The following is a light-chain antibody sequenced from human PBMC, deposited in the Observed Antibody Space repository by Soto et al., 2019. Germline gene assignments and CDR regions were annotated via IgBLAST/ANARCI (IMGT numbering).Light chain of an antibody. CDR1: QSVSSLY. J-gene: IGKJ1*01. V-gene: IGKV3-20*01. CDR3: LQYGRQPPWT. Sequence: EIVLAQSPGTLSLSPGERATLSCRASQSVSSLYLAWFQQKPGHAPRLLVYGAATGATGIPDRCSGSGYGTDFTLSTSRMEPEDFAVYYCLQYGRQPPWTFGRGTKVDIK. CDR2: GAA.